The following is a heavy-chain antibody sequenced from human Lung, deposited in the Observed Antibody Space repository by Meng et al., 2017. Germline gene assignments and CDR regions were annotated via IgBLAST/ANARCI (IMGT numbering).Heavy chain of an antibody. CDR1: GGSFRDYY. V-gene: IGHV4-34*01. D-gene: IGHD4-11*01. J-gene: IGHJ4*02. Sequence: QLQLQQWGEGLLNPSETLSPTVVVSGGSFRDYYWSWIRQPPGKGLEWIGEINHSGSTNYNPSLESRATISVDTSQNNLSLKLSSVTAADSAVYYCARGPTTMAHDFDYWGQGTLVTVSS. CDR2: INHSGST. CDR3: ARGPTTMAHDFDY.